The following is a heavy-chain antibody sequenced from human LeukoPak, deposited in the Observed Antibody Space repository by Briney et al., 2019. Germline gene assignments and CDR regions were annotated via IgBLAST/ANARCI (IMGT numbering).Heavy chain of an antibody. J-gene: IGHJ4*02. Sequence: GASVKVSCKTSGYIFANFGIVWVRQAPGRGLEWVGWTSTNSENTRSAQNLKDRVTLTTDTATDTAYMDLRNLRSDDTATYFCARRPYGSGRPADYWGRGTLVILSA. D-gene: IGHD3-10*01. CDR3: ARRPYGSGRPADY. CDR1: GYIFANFG. CDR2: TSTNSENT. V-gene: IGHV1-18*01.